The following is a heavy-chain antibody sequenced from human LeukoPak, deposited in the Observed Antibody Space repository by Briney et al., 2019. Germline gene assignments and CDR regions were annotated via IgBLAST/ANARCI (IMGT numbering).Heavy chain of an antibody. CDR3: ARRCSTTSCHRDGGDF. CDR1: GGSISSYY. Sequence: SETLSLTCTVSGGSISSYYWSWIRQPAGKGLEWIGRIYTSGSTNYNPSLKSRVTMSVDTSKNQFSLKLSSVTAADTAVYYCARRCSTTSCHRDGGDFWGQGTLVTVSS. CDR2: IYTSGST. D-gene: IGHD2-2*02. J-gene: IGHJ4*02. V-gene: IGHV4-4*07.